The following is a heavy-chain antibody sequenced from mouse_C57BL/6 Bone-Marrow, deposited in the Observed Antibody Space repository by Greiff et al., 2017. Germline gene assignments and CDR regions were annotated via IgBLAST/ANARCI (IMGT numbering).Heavy chain of an antibody. CDR2: IDPSDSYT. V-gene: IGHV1-50*01. Sequence: QVQLQQPGAELVKPGASVKLSCKASGYTFTSYWMQWVKQRPGQGLEWIGEIDPSDSYTNYNQKFKGKATLTVDTSSSTAYMQLSSLTSEDSAVYYCARISEYYFDDWGQGTTLTVSS. CDR1: GYTFTSYW. J-gene: IGHJ2*01. CDR3: ARISEYYFDD.